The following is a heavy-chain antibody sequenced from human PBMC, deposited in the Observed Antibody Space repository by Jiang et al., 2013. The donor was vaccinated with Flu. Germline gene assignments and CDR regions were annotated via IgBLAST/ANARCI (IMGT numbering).Heavy chain of an antibody. Sequence: GSGLVKPSQTLSLTCTVSGGSISSGGYYWSWIRQHPGKGLEWIGYIYYSGSTYYNPSLKSRVTISVDTSKNQFSLKLSSVTAADTAVYYCARDRGHSNYYGSKFFNWFDPWGQGTLVTVSS. V-gene: IGHV4-31*03. J-gene: IGHJ5*02. CDR2: IYYSGST. CDR3: ARDRGHSNYYGSKFFNWFDP. CDR1: GGSISSGGYY. D-gene: IGHD3-10*01.